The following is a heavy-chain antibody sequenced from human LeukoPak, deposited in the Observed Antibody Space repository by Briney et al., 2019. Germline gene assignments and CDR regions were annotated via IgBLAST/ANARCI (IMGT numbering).Heavy chain of an antibody. CDR1: GGTFSSYA. D-gene: IGHD4-23*01. CDR3: ARDGGPWTTVVTPTYYYYMDV. CDR2: IIPIFGTA. J-gene: IGHJ6*03. V-gene: IGHV1-69*05. Sequence: SVKVSCKASGGTFSSYAISWVRQAPGQGLEWMGGIIPIFGTANYAQKFQGRVTITTDESTSTAYMELSSLRSEDTAVYYCARDGGPWTTVVTPTYYYYMDVWGKGTTVTVSS.